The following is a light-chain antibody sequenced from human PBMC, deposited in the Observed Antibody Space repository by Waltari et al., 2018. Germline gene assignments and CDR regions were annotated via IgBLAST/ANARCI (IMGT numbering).Light chain of an antibody. J-gene: IGKJ1*01. CDR1: QGIRSW. CDR3: QQYSATPPT. V-gene: IGKV4-1*01. Sequence: DIQMTQSPPSVSASVGDRVTITWGASQGIRSWLTWFQQKAGEPPKLPIYWASTRESGVPDRFSGSGSGTDFTLTISGLQAEDVAVYYCQQYSATPPTFGQGTKVEIK. CDR2: WAS.